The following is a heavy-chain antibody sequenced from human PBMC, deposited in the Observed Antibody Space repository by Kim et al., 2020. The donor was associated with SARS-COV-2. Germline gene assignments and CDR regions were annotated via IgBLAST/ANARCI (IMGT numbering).Heavy chain of an antibody. CDR1: GGSISSSSYY. CDR3: ARQSDRMDYYDSSGPIDY. J-gene: IGHJ4*02. Sequence: SETLSLTCTVSGGSISSSSYYWGWIRQPPGKGLEWIGSIYYSGSTYYNPSLKSRVTISVDTSKNQFSLKLSSVTAADTAVYYCARQSDRMDYYDSSGPIDYWGQGTLVTVSS. V-gene: IGHV4-39*01. CDR2: IYYSGST. D-gene: IGHD3-22*01.